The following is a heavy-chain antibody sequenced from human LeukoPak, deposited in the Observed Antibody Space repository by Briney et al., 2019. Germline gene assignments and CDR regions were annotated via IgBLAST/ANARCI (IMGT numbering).Heavy chain of an antibody. D-gene: IGHD1-1*01. CDR3: GRDPTYRNYFDS. Sequence: EASVKASCKASGNSLNNYHMHWVRQAPGQGLEWLGIIRPGGDGPSYAQKFQGRVTMTRDMSTSTVYMELSSLTSDDTAVYYCGRDPTYRNYFDSWGQGTLVTVSS. V-gene: IGHV1-46*02. CDR2: IRPGGDGP. J-gene: IGHJ4*02. CDR1: GNSLNNYH.